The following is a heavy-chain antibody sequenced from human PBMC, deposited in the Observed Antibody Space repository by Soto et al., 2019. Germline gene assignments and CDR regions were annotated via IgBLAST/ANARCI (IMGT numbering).Heavy chain of an antibody. Sequence: SETLSLTCAVYGGSFSGYYWSWIRQPPGKGLEWIGEINHSGSTNYNPSLKSRVTISVDTSKNQFSLKLSSVTAADTAVYYCARDLGYCSSTSCYGNSFDPWGQGTLVTVSS. CDR1: GGSFSGYY. CDR3: ARDLGYCSSTSCYGNSFDP. J-gene: IGHJ5*02. D-gene: IGHD2-2*01. V-gene: IGHV4-34*01. CDR2: INHSGST.